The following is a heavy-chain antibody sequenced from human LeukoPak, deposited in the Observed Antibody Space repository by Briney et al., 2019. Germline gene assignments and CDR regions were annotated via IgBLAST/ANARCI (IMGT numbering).Heavy chain of an antibody. J-gene: IGHJ4*02. D-gene: IGHD3-10*01. CDR1: GGSISSSSDY. V-gene: IGHV4-39*01. CDR2: VYYSGST. CDR3: ARRPDYSYGSGRYPYYFDY. Sequence: PSETLSLTCTVSGGSISSSSDYWGWIRQPPGKGLEWIVSVYYSGSTYYSPSLKSRVTISVDTSKNQFSLKLSSVTAADTAVYYFARRPDYSYGSGRYPYYFDYRGQGTLVTVSS.